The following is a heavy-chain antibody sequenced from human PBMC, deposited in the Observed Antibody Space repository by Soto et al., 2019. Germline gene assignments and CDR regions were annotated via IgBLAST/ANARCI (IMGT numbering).Heavy chain of an antibody. Sequence: EVQLVESGGGLVQPEGSLRLSCAASGFTFSSYDMHWVRQTAGKGLEWVAAIGTTGDAYYPGSATGRFTISRENAKNSLYLQMNNLRVGDTAVYFCAGGRSGWYAEFDFWGQGTQVTVSS. V-gene: IGHV3-13*01. CDR2: IGTTGDA. CDR3: AGGRSGWYAEFDF. CDR1: GFTFSSYD. J-gene: IGHJ4*02. D-gene: IGHD6-19*01.